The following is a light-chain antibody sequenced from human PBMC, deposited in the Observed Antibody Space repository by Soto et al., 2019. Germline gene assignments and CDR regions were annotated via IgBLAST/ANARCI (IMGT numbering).Light chain of an antibody. J-gene: IGKJ4*01. V-gene: IGKV1-39*01. CDR1: QRISNY. Sequence: IQMTQSPSSLSASLGDRVTITCRASQRISNYLNWYQQKPGKAPKLLISAASTLKSGVTSRFSGSGSGTDFTLTINTLQPDDSATYYFQMTSITVGTFGGRTEVEIK. CDR3: QMTSITVGT. CDR2: AAS.